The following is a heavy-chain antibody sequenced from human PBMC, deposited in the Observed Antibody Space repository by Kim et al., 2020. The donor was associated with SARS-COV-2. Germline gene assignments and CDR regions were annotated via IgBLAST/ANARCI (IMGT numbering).Heavy chain of an antibody. D-gene: IGHD1-26*01. J-gene: IGHJ4*02. V-gene: IGHV3-9*01. Sequence: DYVKGRFTISRDNAKNSLYLQMNSLRAEDTALYYCAKDPGGSGSHASFDYWGQGTLVTVSS. CDR3: AKDPGGSGSHASFDY.